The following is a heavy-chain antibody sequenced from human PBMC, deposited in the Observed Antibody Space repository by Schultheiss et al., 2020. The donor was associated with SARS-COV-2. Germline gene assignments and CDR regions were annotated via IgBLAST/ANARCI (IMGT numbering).Heavy chain of an antibody. CDR2: IWYDGSNK. CDR1: GFTFSSYA. Sequence: GESLKISCAASGFTFSSYAMSWVRQAPGKGLEWVAVIWYDGSNKYYADSVKGRFTISRDNAKNSLYLQMNSLRAEDTAVYYCARLLTNYYYYYGMDVWGQGTTVTVSS. CDR3: ARLLTNYYYYYGMDV. J-gene: IGHJ6*02. D-gene: IGHD2-15*01. V-gene: IGHV3-33*08.